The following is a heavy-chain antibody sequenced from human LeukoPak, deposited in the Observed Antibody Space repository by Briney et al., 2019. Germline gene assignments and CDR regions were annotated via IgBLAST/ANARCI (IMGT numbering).Heavy chain of an antibody. CDR3: ARAMVVVVPAAFDY. V-gene: IGHV4-59*08. D-gene: IGHD2-2*01. CDR1: GGSISSYY. J-gene: IGHJ4*02. CDR2: IYYSGST. Sequence: SETLSLSCTVSGGSISSYYWSWIRQPPGKGLEWIGYIYYSGSTYYNPSLKSRVTISVDTSKNQFSLKLSSVTAADTAVYYCARAMVVVVPAAFDYWGQGTLVTVSS.